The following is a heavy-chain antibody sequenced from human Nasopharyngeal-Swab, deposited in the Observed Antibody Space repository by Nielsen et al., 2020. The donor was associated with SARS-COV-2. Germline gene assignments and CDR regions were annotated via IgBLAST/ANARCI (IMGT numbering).Heavy chain of an antibody. CDR2: ISGSGSTI. V-gene: IGHV3-48*03. CDR1: GFTFSSYE. D-gene: IGHD3-3*01. Sequence: GESLKISCAASGFTFSSYEMNWVRQAPGKGLEWVSYISGSGSTIYYADSVKGRFTISRDNAKNSLYLQMNSLRAEDTAVYYCARDKPGITIFGVVIGPFDYWGQGTLVTVSS. CDR3: ARDKPGITIFGVVIGPFDY. J-gene: IGHJ4*02.